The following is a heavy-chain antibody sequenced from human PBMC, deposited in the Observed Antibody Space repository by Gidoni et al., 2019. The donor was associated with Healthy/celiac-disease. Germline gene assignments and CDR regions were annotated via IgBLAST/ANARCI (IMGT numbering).Heavy chain of an antibody. J-gene: IGHJ3*02. CDR1: GGSISSGGYY. D-gene: IGHD2-21*01. CDR3: ARDLGRKANGGNWGDAFDI. CDR2: IYYNGST. V-gene: IGHV4-31*03. Sequence: QVQLQESGPGLVKPSQTLSLTCTVSGGSISSGGYYWSWIRQHPGKGLEWIGYIYYNGSTYYNPSLKSRVIISVDTSKNHFSLKLSFVTAGDTAVYYCARDLGRKANGGNWGDAFDIWGRGTMVTVSS.